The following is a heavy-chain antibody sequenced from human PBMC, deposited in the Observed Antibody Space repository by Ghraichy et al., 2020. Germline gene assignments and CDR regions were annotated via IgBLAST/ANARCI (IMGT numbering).Heavy chain of an antibody. J-gene: IGHJ4*02. V-gene: IGHV3-23*01. CDR1: GFTFSSYA. CDR2: ISGSGGST. Sequence: GGSLRLSCAASGFTFSSYAMSWVRQAPGKGLEWVSTISGSGGSTYYADSVKGRFTISRDNSKNTLYLQMNSLRAEDTAVYYCAKDPLPDYYGSGSYYGGFDYWGQGTLVTVSS. CDR3: AKDPLPDYYGSGSYYGGFDY. D-gene: IGHD3-10*01.